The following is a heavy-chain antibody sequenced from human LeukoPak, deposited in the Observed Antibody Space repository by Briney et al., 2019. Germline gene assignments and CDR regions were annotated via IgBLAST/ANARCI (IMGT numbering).Heavy chain of an antibody. Sequence: GGSLRLSCEGSGFTFSNYWMGWVRQAPGKGLQWVANIKTDGSEKYYVDSVKGRFTISRDNAKNSLYLQMNSLRAEDTAVYYCARDLGITMVRGVIGYYYYGMDVWGQGTTVTVSS. CDR1: GFTFSNYW. D-gene: IGHD3-10*01. CDR2: IKTDGSEK. CDR3: ARDLGITMVRGVIGYYYYGMDV. J-gene: IGHJ6*02. V-gene: IGHV3-7*01.